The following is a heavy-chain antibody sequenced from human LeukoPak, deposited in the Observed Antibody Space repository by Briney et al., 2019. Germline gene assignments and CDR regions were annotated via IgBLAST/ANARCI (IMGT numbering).Heavy chain of an antibody. Sequence: ASVKVSCKASGGTFSSYAISWVRQAPGQGLEWMGWISAYSGNTNYAQKLQGRVTMTTDTSTSTAYMELRSLRSDDTAVYYCARGESYYDSSGYKLDYWGQGTLVTVSS. CDR3: ARGESYYDSSGYKLDY. CDR1: GGTFSSYA. CDR2: ISAYSGNT. D-gene: IGHD3-22*01. J-gene: IGHJ4*02. V-gene: IGHV1-18*01.